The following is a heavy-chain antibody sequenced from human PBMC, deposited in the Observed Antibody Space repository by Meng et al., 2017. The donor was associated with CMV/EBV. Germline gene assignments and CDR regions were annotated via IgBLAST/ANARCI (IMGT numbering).Heavy chain of an antibody. Sequence: SGGSISSVGYYWSWIRQHPGKGLEWIGNIYYRGSTYYNASLKSRLSISIDTSNNQFSLRLTSVSAADTAVYYCARGRDYGDYNWFDPWGQGTLVTVSS. CDR1: GGSISSVGYY. CDR3: ARGRDYGDYNWFDP. CDR2: IYYRGST. D-gene: IGHD4-17*01. J-gene: IGHJ5*02. V-gene: IGHV4-31*02.